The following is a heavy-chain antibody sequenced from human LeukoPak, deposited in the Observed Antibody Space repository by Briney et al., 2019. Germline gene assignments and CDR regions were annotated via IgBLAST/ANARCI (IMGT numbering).Heavy chain of an antibody. CDR2: IYDSGST. V-gene: IGHV4-59*01. D-gene: IGHD3-3*01. Sequence: SETLSLTCTVSGGSISSYYWSWIRQPPGKGLEWIGYIYDSGSTNYNPSLKSRVTISVDTSKNQLSLRLSSVTAADTAVYYCAREGTRSGYFDYWGQGTLVTVSS. CDR3: AREGTRSGYFDY. J-gene: IGHJ4*02. CDR1: GGSISSYY.